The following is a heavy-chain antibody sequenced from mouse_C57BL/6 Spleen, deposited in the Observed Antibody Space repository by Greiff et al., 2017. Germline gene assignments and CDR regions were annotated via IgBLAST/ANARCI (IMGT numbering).Heavy chain of an antibody. V-gene: IGHV1-59*01. CDR1: GYTFTSYW. D-gene: IGHD2-5*01. J-gene: IGHJ4*01. CDR2: IDPSDSYT. CDR3: ATYYSNYVGYYYAMDY. Sequence: VQLQQPGAELVRPGTSVKLSCKASGYTFTSYWMHWVKQRPGQGLEWIGVIDPSDSYTNYNQKFKGKATLTVDTSSSTAYMQLSSLTSEDSAVYYCATYYSNYVGYYYAMDYWGQGTSVTVSS.